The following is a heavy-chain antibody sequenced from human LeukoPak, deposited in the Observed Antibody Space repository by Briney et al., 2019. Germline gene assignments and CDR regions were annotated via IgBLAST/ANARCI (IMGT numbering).Heavy chain of an antibody. CDR1: GYTFTGYY. CDR2: INPNSGGT. Sequence: GASVKVSCKASGYTFTGYYMHWVRQAPGQGLEWMGRINPNSGGTNYAQKFQGRVTMTRDTSICTAYMELSRLRSDDTAVYYCAGDPLYYYDSSGNDAFDIWGQGTMVTVSS. J-gene: IGHJ3*02. V-gene: IGHV1-2*06. CDR3: AGDPLYYYDSSGNDAFDI. D-gene: IGHD3-22*01.